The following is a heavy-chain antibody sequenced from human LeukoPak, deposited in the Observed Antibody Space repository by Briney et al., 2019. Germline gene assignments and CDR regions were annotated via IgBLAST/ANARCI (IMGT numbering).Heavy chain of an antibody. J-gene: IGHJ4*02. CDR2: IYYSGST. CDR1: GGSVSSGSYY. Sequence: TSETLSLTCTVSGGSVSSGSYYWGWIRQPPGKGLEWIGYIYYSGSTNNNPSLKSRVTISVGTSKNQFSLKLSSVTAADTAVYSCARGVTDGNWGQGTLVTVSP. D-gene: IGHD5-24*01. V-gene: IGHV4-61*01. CDR3: ARGVTDGN.